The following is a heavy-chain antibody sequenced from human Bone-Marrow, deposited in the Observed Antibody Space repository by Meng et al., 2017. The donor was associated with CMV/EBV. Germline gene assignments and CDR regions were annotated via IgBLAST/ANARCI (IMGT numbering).Heavy chain of an antibody. V-gene: IGHV3-74*01. CDR1: GFTFSRYG. J-gene: IGHJ4*02. Sequence: WAASGFTFSRYGMHWVRQTAEKGLVWVSRIETDGTYENYADNMKGRFTIARDNARNTLYLQMNSLGDEDTAVYFCVRDGDHWNFDYWGQGTLVTVSS. CDR3: VRDGDHWNFDY. D-gene: IGHD1-1*01. CDR2: IETDGTYE.